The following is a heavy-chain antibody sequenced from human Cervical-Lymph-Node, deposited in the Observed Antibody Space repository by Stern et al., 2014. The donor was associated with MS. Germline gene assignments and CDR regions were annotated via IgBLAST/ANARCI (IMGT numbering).Heavy chain of an antibody. V-gene: IGHV5-51*01. CDR3: GREVALTAGLLGV. CDR1: GYNFCSYW. J-gene: IGHJ4*02. CDR2: IFPSDSDT. D-gene: IGHD3-10*01. Sequence: EVQLGESGAEVKKPGESLKIACKGSGYNFCSYWIAWVRQMPGKGLEWMGMIFPSDSDTRYSPSFEGQVTISADQSTSTAYLPRSSRKASDTARYYCGREVALTAGLLGVWGQGTQVIVS.